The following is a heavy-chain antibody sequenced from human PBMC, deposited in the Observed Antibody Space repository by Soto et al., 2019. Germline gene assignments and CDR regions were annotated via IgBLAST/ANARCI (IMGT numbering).Heavy chain of an antibody. CDR1: GGSFSGYY. CDR2: INHSGST. J-gene: IGHJ4*02. D-gene: IGHD2-2*01. V-gene: IGHV4-34*01. Sequence: QVQLQQWGAGLLKPSETLSLTCAVYGGSFSGYYWSWIRQPPGKGLEWIGEINHSGSTNYNPSLKSRVTIAVDTSKNQFSLKLSSVTAADTAVYYCARGGWKPAAIHSFDYWGQGTLVTVSS. CDR3: ARGGWKPAAIHSFDY.